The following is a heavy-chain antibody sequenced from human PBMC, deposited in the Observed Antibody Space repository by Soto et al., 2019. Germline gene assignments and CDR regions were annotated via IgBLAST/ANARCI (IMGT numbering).Heavy chain of an antibody. D-gene: IGHD3-3*01. CDR1: GGSFSDYY. CDR2: INHSGST. V-gene: IGHV4-34*01. J-gene: IGHJ2*01. CDR3: ARGDITIFGVVKDRNWYFEL. Sequence: PSETLSLTCAVYGGSFSDYYWSWIRQPPGKGLEWIGEINHSGSTNYNPSLKSRVTISTDMSKNQFSLKLSSVTAADTAVYYCARGDITIFGVVKDRNWYFELWGRGTLVTVSS.